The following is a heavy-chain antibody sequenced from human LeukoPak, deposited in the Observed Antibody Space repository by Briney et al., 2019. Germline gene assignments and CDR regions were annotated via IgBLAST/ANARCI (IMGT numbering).Heavy chain of an antibody. J-gene: IGHJ4*02. V-gene: IGHV4-39*01. CDR1: GGSLYSSSYY. D-gene: IGHD1-26*01. Sequence: PSETLSLTCTVSGGSLYSSSYYWGWIRQPPGRGLEWIGSIYYNGNSYDNPSLKSRVTISVDTSKNQFSLKLSSVTAADTAVYYCARLYSSGIYGRGLLDYWGQGTLVTVSS. CDR3: ARLYSSGIYGRGLLDY. CDR2: IYYNGNS.